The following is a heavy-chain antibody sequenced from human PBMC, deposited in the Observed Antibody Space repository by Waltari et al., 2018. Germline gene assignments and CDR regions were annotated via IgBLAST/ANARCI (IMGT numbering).Heavy chain of an antibody. CDR3: ARDLGNQRNFDI. CDR2: IIPIFGKA. J-gene: IGHJ3*02. Sequence: QVQLVQSGAEVKKPGSSVKVSCKASGGTFSSYAISWVRQAPGQGLEWMGRIIPIFGKANYAQKCQGRVTITADKSTSTAYMELSSLRSEDTAVYYCARDLGNQRNFDIWGQGTMVTVSS. V-gene: IGHV1-69*04. D-gene: IGHD4-4*01. CDR1: GGTFSSYA.